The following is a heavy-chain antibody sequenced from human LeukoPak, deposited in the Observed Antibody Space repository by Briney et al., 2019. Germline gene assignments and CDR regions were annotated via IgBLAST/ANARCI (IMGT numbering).Heavy chain of an antibody. CDR2: IRYDGSDT. J-gene: IGHJ4*02. CDR1: GFPFSSYG. Sequence: GGSLRLSCAASGFPFSSYGIHWVRQAPGKGLEWVAFIRYDGSDTYYADSVKGRFTISRDNSKNTLFLQMNSLRAEDTAVYYCAKDRPTWPIDYWGQGTLVTVSS. V-gene: IGHV3-30*02. D-gene: IGHD5-12*01. CDR3: AKDRPTWPIDY.